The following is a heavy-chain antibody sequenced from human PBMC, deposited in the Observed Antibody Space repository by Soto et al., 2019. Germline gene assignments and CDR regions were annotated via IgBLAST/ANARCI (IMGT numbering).Heavy chain of an antibody. V-gene: IGHV3-30*18. CDR3: AKAREDSSSWYGANWFDP. CDR1: GFTFSSYG. J-gene: IGHJ5*02. D-gene: IGHD6-13*01. Sequence: QVQLVESGGGVVQPGRSLRLSYAASGFTFSSYGMHWVRQAPGKGLEWVAVISYDGSNKYYADSVKGRFTISRDNSKNTLYLQMNSLRAEDTAVYYCAKAREDSSSWYGANWFDPWGQGTLVTVSS. CDR2: ISYDGSNK.